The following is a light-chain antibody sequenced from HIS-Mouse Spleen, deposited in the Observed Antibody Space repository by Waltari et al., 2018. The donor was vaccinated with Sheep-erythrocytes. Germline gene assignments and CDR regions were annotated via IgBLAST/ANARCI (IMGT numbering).Light chain of an antibody. CDR1: KLGDKY. Sequence: SYELTQPPSVSVSPGQTASITCPGDKLGDKYACWYQQKPGQSPVLVIYKVSKRPSGIPERFSGSNSGNTATLTISGTQAMDEADYYCQAWDSSTAWVFGGGTKLTVL. J-gene: IGLJ3*02. V-gene: IGLV3-1*01. CDR2: KVS. CDR3: QAWDSSTAWV.